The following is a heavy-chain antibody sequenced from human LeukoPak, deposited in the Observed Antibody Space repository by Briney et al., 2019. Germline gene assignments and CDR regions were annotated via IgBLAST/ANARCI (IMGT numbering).Heavy chain of an antibody. V-gene: IGHV1-24*01. D-gene: IGHD4-17*01. CDR3: ATDSIGTLATVFDY. Sequence: ASVKVSCKVSGYTLTELSMHWVRQAPGKGLEWMGGFDPEDSETIYAQKFQGRVTMTEDTSTDTAYMELSSLRSEDTAVYYCATDSIGTLATVFDYWGQGTLVTVSS. J-gene: IGHJ4*02. CDR1: GYTLTELS. CDR2: FDPEDSET.